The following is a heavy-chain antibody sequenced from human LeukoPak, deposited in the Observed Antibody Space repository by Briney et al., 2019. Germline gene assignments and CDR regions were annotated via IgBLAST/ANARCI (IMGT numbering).Heavy chain of an antibody. CDR1: GNSITSHNY. V-gene: IGHV4-38-2*01. D-gene: IGHD2-2*01. CDR3: ARGRSRYCSSTSCLRGMDV. Sequence: PSETLSLTCGVSGNSITSHNYWGWIRQSPGKGLEWIASVHHGGNSYYNPSLQSRVTISIDTTKNQFSLKLNSVTAADTAVYYCARGRSRYCSSTSCLRGMDVWGQGTTVTVSS. J-gene: IGHJ6*02. CDR2: VHHGGNS.